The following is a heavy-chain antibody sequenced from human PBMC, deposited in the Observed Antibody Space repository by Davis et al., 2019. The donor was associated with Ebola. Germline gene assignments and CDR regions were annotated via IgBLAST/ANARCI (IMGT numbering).Heavy chain of an antibody. J-gene: IGHJ4*02. D-gene: IGHD3-10*01. CDR3: ARIVEGSGSSAFDY. CDR1: GFSLSASGVG. Sequence: SGPTLVKPTQTLTLTCPFSGFSLSASGVGVGWIRQPPGKALEWLALIYWDDDKRYSPSLQNRLTITRDTAKNQVVLTMTNMDPVDTGTYYCARIVEGSGSSAFDYWGQGTLVTVSS. V-gene: IGHV2-5*02. CDR2: IYWDDDK.